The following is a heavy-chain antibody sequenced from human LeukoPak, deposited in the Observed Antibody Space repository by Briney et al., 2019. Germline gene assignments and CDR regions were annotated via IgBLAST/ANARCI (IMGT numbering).Heavy chain of an antibody. CDR2: INHSGST. J-gene: IGHJ6*03. V-gene: IGHV4-34*01. Sequence: SETLSLTCAVYGGSSSGYYWSRIRQPPGKGLEWIGEINHSGSTNYNPSLKSRVTISVDTSKNQFSLKLSSVTAADTAVYYCARGAPLRLRYFDWSTQYYMDVWGKGTTVTVSS. D-gene: IGHD3-9*01. CDR3: ARGAPLRLRYFDWSTQYYMDV. CDR1: GGSSSGYY.